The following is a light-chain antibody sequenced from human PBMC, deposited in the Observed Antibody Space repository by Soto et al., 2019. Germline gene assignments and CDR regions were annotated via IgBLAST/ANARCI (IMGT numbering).Light chain of an antibody. CDR3: QQFGFSPT. Sequence: EIVLTQSPGTLSLSPGERATLSCRASQTITPTFLAWYQQKPGQAARLLISGASSRATDIQDRFSSRGSGTDTNLIISKQEYDDFAVYYCQQFGFSPTFGGGTKVDI. CDR2: GAS. J-gene: IGKJ4*01. V-gene: IGKV3-20*01. CDR1: QTITPTF.